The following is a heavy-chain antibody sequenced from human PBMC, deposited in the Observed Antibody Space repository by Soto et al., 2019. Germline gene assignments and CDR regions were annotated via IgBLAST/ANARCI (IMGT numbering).Heavy chain of an antibody. D-gene: IGHD3-3*01. CDR2: IYFSGTT. CDR1: GGSISSGGYY. Sequence: SETLSLTCTVSGGSISSGGYYWSWIRQYPGKGLDWIGYIYFSGTTYYNPSLKSRVTISLDTSKNQFSLKLSSVTAADTAVYFCARAPVGLDTISYFDYWGQGKLVTVSS. V-gene: IGHV4-31*03. CDR3: ARAPVGLDTISYFDY. J-gene: IGHJ4*02.